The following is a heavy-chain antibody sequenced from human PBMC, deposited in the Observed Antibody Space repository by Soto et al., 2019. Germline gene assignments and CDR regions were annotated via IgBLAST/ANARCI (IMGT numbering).Heavy chain of an antibody. CDR3: ARQEAVPGTPFDS. CDR1: GGSIGGYY. D-gene: IGHD6-19*01. Sequence: QVHLQESGPGLVKPSETLSLTCTVSGGSIGGYYWNWIRQPPGKGLEWLGYIYFSGSTNYNPSLQPRLTMAVDTSKTQFPLTLRSVTAADTAVYYCARQEAVPGTPFDSWGQGTLVSVSS. CDR2: IYFSGST. V-gene: IGHV4-59*01. J-gene: IGHJ4*02.